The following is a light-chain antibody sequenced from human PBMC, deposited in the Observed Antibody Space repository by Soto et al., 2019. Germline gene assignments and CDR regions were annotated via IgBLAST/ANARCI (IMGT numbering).Light chain of an antibody. Sequence: EIVLTQSPGTLSLSPGERGTLYCRASQSVSSSYLAWYQQKPGQAPRLLIYGASSRATGIPDRFSGSGSGTDFTLTISRLEPEDSAVYFCQHYSSQTFGQGTKVDIK. CDR1: QSVSSSY. V-gene: IGKV3-20*01. CDR3: QHYSSQT. J-gene: IGKJ1*01. CDR2: GAS.